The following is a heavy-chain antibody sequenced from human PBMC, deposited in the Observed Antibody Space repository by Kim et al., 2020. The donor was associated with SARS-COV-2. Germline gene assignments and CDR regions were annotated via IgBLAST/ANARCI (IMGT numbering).Heavy chain of an antibody. V-gene: IGHV3-64*01. J-gene: IGHJ3*02. D-gene: IGHD1-26*01. Sequence: YYANSVKGRFTISRDNSKNTLYLQMGSLRAEDMAVYYCARAGGSSDAFDIWGQGTMVTVSS. CDR3: ARAGGSSDAFDI.